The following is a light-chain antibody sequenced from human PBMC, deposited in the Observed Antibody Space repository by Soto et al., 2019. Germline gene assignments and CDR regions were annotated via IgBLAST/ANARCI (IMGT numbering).Light chain of an antibody. J-gene: IGLJ1*01. CDR3: NSYAGSNNV. V-gene: IGLV2-8*01. CDR2: EVS. Sequence: QSALTQPPSASGSPGQSVTISCTGTSSDVGGYNYVSWYQQHPGKAPKLMIYEVSQRPPGVPDRFSGSKSGNTASLTVSGLQAEDEADYYCNSYAGSNNVFGTGTKVTVL. CDR1: SSDVGGYNY.